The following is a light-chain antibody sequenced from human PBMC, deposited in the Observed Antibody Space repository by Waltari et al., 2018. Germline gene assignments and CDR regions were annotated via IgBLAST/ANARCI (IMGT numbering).Light chain of an antibody. CDR1: SPNTGPTL. Sequence: QSVLTQPPSASGPPGQRVTISCSGGSPNTGPTLVNWYQQLPGTAPNPLTYTNNHRPSGVPDRFSGSKSGTSASLAISGLQVEDEADYYCAAWDDSLKGWVFGGGTKVTVL. J-gene: IGLJ3*02. V-gene: IGLV1-44*01. CDR2: TNN. CDR3: AAWDDSLKGWV.